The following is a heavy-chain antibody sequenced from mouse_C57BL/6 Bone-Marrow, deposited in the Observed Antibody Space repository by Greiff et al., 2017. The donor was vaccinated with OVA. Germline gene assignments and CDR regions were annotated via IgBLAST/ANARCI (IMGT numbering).Heavy chain of an antibody. CDR3: ASRYDYPAWFAY. D-gene: IGHD2-4*01. J-gene: IGHJ3*01. Sequence: VQLKESGPELVKPGASVKIPCKASGYTFTDYNMDWVKQSHGKSLEWIGDINPNNGGTIYNQKFKGKATLTVDKSSSTAYMELRSLTSEDTAVYYCASRYDYPAWFAYWGQGTLVTVSA. CDR2: INPNNGGT. V-gene: IGHV1-18*01. CDR1: GYTFTDYN.